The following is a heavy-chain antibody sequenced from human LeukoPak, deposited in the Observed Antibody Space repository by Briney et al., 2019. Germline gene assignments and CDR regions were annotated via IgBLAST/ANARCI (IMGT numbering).Heavy chain of an antibody. CDR1: GGTFSSYA. V-gene: IGHV1-69*13. CDR2: IIPIFGTA. D-gene: IGHD5-18*01. Sequence: SVKVSCKASGGTFSSYAISWVRQAPGQGLEWMGGIIPIFGTANYAQKFQGRVTITADESTSTAYMELSSLRSEDTAVYYCARTPAKIQLWPIYWGQGTLVTVSS. J-gene: IGHJ4*02. CDR3: ARTPAKIQLWPIY.